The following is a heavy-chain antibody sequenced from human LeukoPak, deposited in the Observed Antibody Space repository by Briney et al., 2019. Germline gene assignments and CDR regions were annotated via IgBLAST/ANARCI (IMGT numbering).Heavy chain of an antibody. Sequence: GASVKVSCKASGGTFSSYAISWVRQAPGQGLERMGGIIPIFGTANYAQKFQGRVTITTDESTSTAYMELSSLRSEDTAVYYCATAPDSSGYFIDYWGQGTLVTVSS. D-gene: IGHD3-22*01. V-gene: IGHV1-69*05. CDR2: IIPIFGTA. J-gene: IGHJ4*02. CDR3: ATAPDSSGYFIDY. CDR1: GGTFSSYA.